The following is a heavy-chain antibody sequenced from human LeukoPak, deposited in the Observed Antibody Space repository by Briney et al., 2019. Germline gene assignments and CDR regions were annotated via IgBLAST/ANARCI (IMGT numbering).Heavy chain of an antibody. CDR2: ISGSGGST. J-gene: IGHJ4*02. D-gene: IGHD3-10*01. V-gene: IGHV3-23*01. Sequence: GSLRLSCAASGFTFSSYAMSWFRQAPGKGLEWVSAISGSGGSTYYADSVKGRFSISRDNSKNALYLQMNSLRAEDTDVYYCAKDQSPHGSGSYYPFDYWGQGTLVTVSS. CDR1: GFTFSSYA. CDR3: AKDQSPHGSGSYYPFDY.